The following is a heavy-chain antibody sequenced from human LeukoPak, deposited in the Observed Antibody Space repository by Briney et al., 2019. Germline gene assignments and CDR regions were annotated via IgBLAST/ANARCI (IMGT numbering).Heavy chain of an antibody. D-gene: IGHD7-27*01. CDR1: GFTFSDYA. V-gene: IGHV3-23*01. CDR2: VNGRGATT. Sequence: GGFLRLSCAASGFASGFTFSDYAVSWVRQAPGKGPEWVASVNGRGATTYYADSARGRFTISRDNSKNTVYLQMISLGADDTAVYFCAKAPATGEGYYFYYMDVWGKGTTVTVSS. CDR3: AKAPATGEGYYFYYMDV. J-gene: IGHJ6*03.